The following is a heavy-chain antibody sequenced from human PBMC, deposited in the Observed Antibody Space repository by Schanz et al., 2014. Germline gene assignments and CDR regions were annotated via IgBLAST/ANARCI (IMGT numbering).Heavy chain of an antibody. CDR3: ARDRDQWDGNYLDY. CDR1: GYTFTSYT. V-gene: IGHV1-18*04. Sequence: QVQLVHSGAEVKKPGASVKVSCKASGYTFTSYTISWVRQAPGQGLEWMGWINAYNGNTNSAQKFQGRVTMTTDTSTSTVYMELRSLTSDDSAVYYCARDRDQWDGNYLDYWGQGTLVTVSS. D-gene: IGHD1-26*01. J-gene: IGHJ4*02. CDR2: INAYNGNT.